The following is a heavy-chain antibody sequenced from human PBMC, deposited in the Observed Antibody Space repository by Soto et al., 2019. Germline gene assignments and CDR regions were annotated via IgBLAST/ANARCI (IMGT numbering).Heavy chain of an antibody. D-gene: IGHD6-13*01. V-gene: IGHV3-30-3*02. CDR1: GFTFSNSA. J-gene: IGHJ4*02. CDR3: AKEFSKYSSSLGY. Sequence: QVQLVESGGGVVQPGRSLRPSCAASGFTFSNSAMHWVRQAPGKGLEWVAVISYDGSSKYYADSVKGRFTISRDNSKNTLYLQMNSLRAEDTAVYYCAKEFSKYSSSLGYWGQGTLVTVSS. CDR2: ISYDGSSK.